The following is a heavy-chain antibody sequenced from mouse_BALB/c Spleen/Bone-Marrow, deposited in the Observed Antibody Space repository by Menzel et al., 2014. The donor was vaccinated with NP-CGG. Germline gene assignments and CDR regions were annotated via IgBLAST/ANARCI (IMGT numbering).Heavy chain of an antibody. Sequence: EVQLQQSGGGLVQPGGSMKLSCVASGFTFSNYWMNWVRQSPEKGHEWVAEIRLKSNNYATHYAESVEGRFTISRDDSKSSVYLQMNNLRAEDTGIYYCTRNWDYFDYWGQGTTLTVSS. CDR2: IRLKSNNYAT. CDR3: TRNWDYFDY. D-gene: IGHD4-1*01. V-gene: IGHV6-6*02. J-gene: IGHJ2*01. CDR1: GFTFSNYW.